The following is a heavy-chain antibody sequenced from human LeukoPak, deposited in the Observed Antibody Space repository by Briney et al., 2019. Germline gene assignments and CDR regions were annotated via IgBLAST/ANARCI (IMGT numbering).Heavy chain of an antibody. Sequence: PGGSLRLSCVASGFTFSSDSMNWARQAPGKGLEWVSCISYSSSTIYYADSVKGRFTISRDNGKNSLYLQMNSLRAEDTAVYYCARDRLHYGEYEKTFDYWGQGTLVTVSS. CDR3: ARDRLHYGEYEKTFDY. D-gene: IGHD4-17*01. J-gene: IGHJ4*02. CDR2: ISYSSSTI. CDR1: GFTFSSDS. V-gene: IGHV3-48*01.